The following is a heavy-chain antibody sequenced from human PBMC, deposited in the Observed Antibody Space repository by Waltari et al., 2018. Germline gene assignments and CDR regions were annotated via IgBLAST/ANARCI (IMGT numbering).Heavy chain of an antibody. CDR1: GYSIRSGYY. CDR3: ARDRGRSSPDAFDI. CDR2: IYHSGST. J-gene: IGHJ3*02. Sequence: QVQLQESGPGLVKPSETLSLTCTVSGYSIRSGYYWGWIRQPPGKGLEWIGSIYHSGSTYDNPSLKSRVTISVDTSKNQFSLKLSSVTAADTAVYYCARDRGRSSPDAFDIWGQGKMVTVSS. V-gene: IGHV4-38-2*02. D-gene: IGHD6-6*01.